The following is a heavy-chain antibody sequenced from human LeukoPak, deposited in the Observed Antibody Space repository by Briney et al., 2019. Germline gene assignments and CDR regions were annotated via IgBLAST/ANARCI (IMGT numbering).Heavy chain of an antibody. CDR1: GVSMSSGAFY. CDR2: IYYSGST. V-gene: IGHV4-61*08. CDR3: ARHVPYSSSYYGMDV. D-gene: IGHD6-6*01. J-gene: IGHJ6*02. Sequence: SQTLSLTCTVSGVSMSSGAFYWSWIRQHPGKGLEWIGYIYYSGSTNYNPSLKSRVTISVDTSKNQFSLKLSSVTAADTAVYYCARHVPYSSSYYGMDVWGQGTTVTVSS.